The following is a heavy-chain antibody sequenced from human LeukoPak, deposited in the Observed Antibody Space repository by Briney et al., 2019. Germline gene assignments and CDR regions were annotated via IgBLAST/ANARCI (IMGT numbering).Heavy chain of an antibody. CDR2: IYHSGST. Sequence: TLSLTCAVPGGSISSSNWWSWVRQPPGKGLEWIGEIYHSGSTNYNPSLKSRVTISVDKSKNQFSLKLSSVTAADTAVYYCARSADIVVVPAAIHNYFDYWGQGTLVTVSS. CDR1: GGSISSSNW. CDR3: ARSADIVVVPAAIHNYFDY. J-gene: IGHJ4*02. D-gene: IGHD2-2*01. V-gene: IGHV4-4*02.